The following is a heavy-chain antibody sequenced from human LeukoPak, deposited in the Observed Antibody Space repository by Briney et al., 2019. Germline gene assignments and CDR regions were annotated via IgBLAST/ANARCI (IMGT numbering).Heavy chain of an antibody. CDR1: GITLSNYG. V-gene: IGHV3-23*01. CDR3: AKRGVVIRVFLVGFHKEAYYFDC. D-gene: IGHD3-10*01. CDR2: ISGRGAHT. J-gene: IGHJ4*02. Sequence: TGQSLTLSCALSGITLSNYGTSWARHPPGKWLEWVGEISGRGAHTNYADSVKGRFTMSRDNARNTLYLQMNSLRVEDTAAYFCAKRGVVIRVFLVGFHKEAYYFDCWGQGALVTVSS.